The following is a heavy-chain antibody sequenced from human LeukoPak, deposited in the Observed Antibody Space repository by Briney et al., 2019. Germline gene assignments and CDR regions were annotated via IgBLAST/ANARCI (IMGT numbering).Heavy chain of an antibody. D-gene: IGHD6-13*01. CDR2: IYWNDDK. J-gene: IGHJ4*02. CDR1: GFSLSTSGVG. V-gene: IGHV2-5*01. CDR3: AQAIAAAGIFDY. Sequence: SGPTLVKPTQTLTLTCTFSGFSLSTSGVGVGWIRQPPGKALEWLALIYWNDDKRYSPSLKSRLTITKDTSKNQVVLTMTNMDPVDTATYYCAQAIAAAGIFDYWGQGTLVTVSS.